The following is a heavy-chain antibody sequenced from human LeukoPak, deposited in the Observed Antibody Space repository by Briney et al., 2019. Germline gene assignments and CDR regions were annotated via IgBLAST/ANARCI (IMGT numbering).Heavy chain of an antibody. V-gene: IGHV4-38-2*02. J-gene: IGHJ4*02. CDR2: IFHSGST. CDR3: ARVCWGGSCYAGLDY. D-gene: IGHD2-15*01. CDR1: GYSISSGFY. Sequence: SETLSLTCSVSGFSGYSISSGFYWGWIRQPPGKGLEWIGSIFHSGSTYYNPSLKSRVTISVDTSKNQFSLKLSSVTAADTAVYYCARVCWGGSCYAGLDYWGQGTLVTVSS.